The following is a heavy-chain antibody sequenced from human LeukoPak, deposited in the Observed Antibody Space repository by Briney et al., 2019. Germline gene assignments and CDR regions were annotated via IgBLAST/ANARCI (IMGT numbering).Heavy chain of an antibody. V-gene: IGHV3-7*05. CDR1: AFTFNSYW. CDR2: IKQDGSEK. D-gene: IGHD3-16*02. CDR3: ARGLRLMVAFGGVIVDS. Sequence: SGGSLRLSCAASAFTFNSYWMNRVRQAPGKGLEWVANIKQDGSEKYYVDSVKGRFTISRDNAKNSLFLQTNSLRAEDTAVYYCARGLRLMVAFGGVIVDSWGQGTLVTVSS. J-gene: IGHJ4*02.